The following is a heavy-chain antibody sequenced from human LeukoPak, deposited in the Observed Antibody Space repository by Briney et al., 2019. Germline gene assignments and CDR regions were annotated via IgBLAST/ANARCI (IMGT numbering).Heavy chain of an antibody. V-gene: IGHV1-46*01. CDR2: INPSGGST. CDR3: ARLATSGSYWDAFDI. J-gene: IGHJ3*02. CDR1: GYIFTSYY. Sequence: GASVKVSCKASGYIFTSYYMHWVRQAPGQGLEWMGIINPSGGSTSYAQKFQGRVTMTRDTSTSTVYMELSSLRSEDTAVYYCARLATSGSYWDAFDIWGQGTMVTVSS. D-gene: IGHD1-26*01.